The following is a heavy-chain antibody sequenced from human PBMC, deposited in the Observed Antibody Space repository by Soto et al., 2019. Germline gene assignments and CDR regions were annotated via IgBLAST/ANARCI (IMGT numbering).Heavy chain of an antibody. J-gene: IGHJ4*02. D-gene: IGHD6-6*01. CDR1: GESISSGGYY. V-gene: IGHV4-31*03. Sequence: SETLSLTCSVSGESISSGGYYWSWIRHLPGKGLEWIGYIYDTESAYYNPSLKSRVSISMDTSENHFAMRLTSVTAADSAVYYCARASSSSDAADYWGQGLQVTVSS. CDR3: ARASSSSDAADY. CDR2: IYDTESA.